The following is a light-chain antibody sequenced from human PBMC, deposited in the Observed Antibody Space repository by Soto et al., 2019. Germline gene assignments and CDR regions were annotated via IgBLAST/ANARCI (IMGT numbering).Light chain of an antibody. J-gene: IGKJ3*01. CDR2: GTL. CDR3: QQRDKAPFT. Sequence: DIQMTQSPSSLSTSVGDSVTITCRASQTIGSFLNWYRQQPGKAPKLLVYGTLILQSGVSSRFSGSGSGTEFTLTISSVQPEDFATYYCQQRDKAPFTFGPGTKVDIK. V-gene: IGKV1-39*01. CDR1: QTIGSF.